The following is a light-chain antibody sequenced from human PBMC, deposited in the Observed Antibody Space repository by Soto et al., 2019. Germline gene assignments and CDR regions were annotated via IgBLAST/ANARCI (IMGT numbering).Light chain of an antibody. CDR2: AAS. CDR1: QAISSY. J-gene: IGKJ3*01. Sequence: IQLTQSPSSLSASVGDRVTITCRASQAISSYIAWYQQKPGKAPKLLIYAASTLQSGVSSRFSGSGSGTDFTLTISSLQPEDFATYYCQQLNSYSFTFGPGTKVDIK. CDR3: QQLNSYSFT. V-gene: IGKV1-9*01.